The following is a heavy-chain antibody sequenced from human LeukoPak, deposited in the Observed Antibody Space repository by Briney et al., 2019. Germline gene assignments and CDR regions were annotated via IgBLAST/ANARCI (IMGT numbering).Heavy chain of an antibody. CDR3: ASPGYCSGSICYSGYFQH. D-gene: IGHD2-15*01. Sequence: GGSLRLSCAASGFTVSTNYMNWVRQAPGEGLEWVSIVYYDGRTYYADSVKGRFTISRDSSKNTLYLQMNSLRGEDTAVYYCASPGYCSGSICYSGYFQHWGQGTLVIVSS. J-gene: IGHJ1*01. CDR2: VYYDGRT. V-gene: IGHV3-53*01. CDR1: GFTVSTNY.